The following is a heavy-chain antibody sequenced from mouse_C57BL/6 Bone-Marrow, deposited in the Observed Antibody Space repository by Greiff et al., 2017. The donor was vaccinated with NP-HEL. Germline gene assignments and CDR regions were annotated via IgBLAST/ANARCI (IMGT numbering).Heavy chain of an antibody. D-gene: IGHD2-2*01. CDR2: IYPRSGNT. CDR3: AREDYGYDTGYYFDY. J-gene: IGHJ2*01. CDR1: GYTFTSYG. Sequence: LEESGAELARPGASVKLSCKASGYTFTSYGISWVKQRTGQGLEWIGEIYPRSGNTYYNEKFKGKATLTADKSSSTAYMELRSLTSEDSAVYFCAREDYGYDTGYYFDYWGQGTTLTVSS. V-gene: IGHV1-81*01.